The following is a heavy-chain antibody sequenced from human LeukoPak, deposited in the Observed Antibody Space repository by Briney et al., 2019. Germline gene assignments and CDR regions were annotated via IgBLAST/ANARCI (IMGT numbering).Heavy chain of an antibody. CDR3: AKELWFGESTNSCMDV. Sequence: GGSLRLSCAASGFTFSSYAMSWVRQAPGKGLEWVSAISGSGGSTYYADSVKGRFTISRDNSKNTLYLQMNSLRAEDTAVYYCAKELWFGESTNSCMDVWGKGTTVTVSS. CDR2: ISGSGGST. CDR1: GFTFSSYA. D-gene: IGHD3-10*01. J-gene: IGHJ6*03. V-gene: IGHV3-23*01.